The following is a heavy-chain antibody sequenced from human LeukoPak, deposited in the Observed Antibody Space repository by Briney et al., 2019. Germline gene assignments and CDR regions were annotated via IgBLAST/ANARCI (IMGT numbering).Heavy chain of an antibody. D-gene: IGHD2-21*02. CDR3: ARQGRIVVVTTTHDAFDI. Sequence: GGSLKISCKGSGYSFTTYWIGWVRQMPGKGLEWMGIIYPGDSDARYSPSLQGQVTISVDKSISTAYLQWSSLKASDTAMYYCARQGRIVVVTTTHDAFDIWGQGTMVTVSS. J-gene: IGHJ3*02. V-gene: IGHV5-51*01. CDR1: GYSFTTYW. CDR2: IYPGDSDA.